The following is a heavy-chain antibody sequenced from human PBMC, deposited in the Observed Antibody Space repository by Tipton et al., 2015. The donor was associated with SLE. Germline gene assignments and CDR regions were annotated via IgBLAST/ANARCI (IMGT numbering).Heavy chain of an antibody. CDR2: IFYSGST. J-gene: IGHJ4*02. CDR1: GGSFSGYY. Sequence: TLSLTCAVYGGSFSGYYWSWIRQPPGKGLEWIGYIFYSGSTNYSPSLRSRVTISVDTSKNQFSLKLTSVTAADTAVYYCARDYGDYFDYWGQGTLVTVSS. CDR3: ARDYGDYFDY. V-gene: IGHV4-59*01. D-gene: IGHD4-17*01.